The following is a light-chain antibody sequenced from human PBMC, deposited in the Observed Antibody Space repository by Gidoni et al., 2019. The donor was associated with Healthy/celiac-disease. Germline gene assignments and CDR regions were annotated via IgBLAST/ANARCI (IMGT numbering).Light chain of an antibody. J-gene: IGKJ2*02. Sequence: DIQMTQSPSTLSASVGVRVTITCRASQSISSWLAWYQQKPGKAPKLLIYDASSLESGVPSRFSGSGSGTEFTLTISSLQPDDFATYYYQQYNSYPCTFGQGTKLEIK. CDR2: DAS. CDR3: QQYNSYPCT. V-gene: IGKV1-5*01. CDR1: QSISSW.